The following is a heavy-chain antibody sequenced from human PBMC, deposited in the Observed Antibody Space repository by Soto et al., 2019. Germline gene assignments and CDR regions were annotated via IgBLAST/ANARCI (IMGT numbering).Heavy chain of an antibody. CDR1: GGSISTSAYY. J-gene: IGHJ4*02. CDR2: IYYTGTT. Sequence: SETLSLTCTVSGGSISTSAYYWGWIRQHPGKGLEWIGYIYYTGTTYHNPSLKSRVSISVDTSKNQFSLNLNSVTAADTAVYYCARWVEVSLDYFDSWGQGTPVTVSS. CDR3: ARWVEVSLDYFDS. V-gene: IGHV4-31*03. D-gene: IGHD1-20*01.